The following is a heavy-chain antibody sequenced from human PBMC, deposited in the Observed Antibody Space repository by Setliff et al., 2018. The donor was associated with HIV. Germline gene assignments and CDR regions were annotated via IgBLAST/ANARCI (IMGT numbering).Heavy chain of an antibody. CDR3: ARGTYYYDSSGYPDY. CDR2: ISWNSGST. J-gene: IGHJ4*02. CDR1: GFTFDDYA. Sequence: GGSLRLSCAASGFTFDDYAMHWVRQAPGKGLEWVSGISWNSGSTYYADSRKGRFTISRDNAKNSLYLQMNSLRAEDTAVYYCARGTYYYDSSGYPDYWGQGTLVTVSS. D-gene: IGHD3-22*01. V-gene: IGHV3-9*01.